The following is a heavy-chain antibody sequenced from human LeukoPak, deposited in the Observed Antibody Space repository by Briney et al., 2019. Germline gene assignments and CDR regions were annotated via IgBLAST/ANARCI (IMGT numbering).Heavy chain of an antibody. CDR2: ISGSGGST. V-gene: IGHV3-23*01. CDR1: GLTFSSDA. Sequence: PGGSLRLSCAASGLTFSSDAMSWVRQAPGKGLEWVSAISGSGGSTYYADSVKGRFTISRDNSKNTLYLQMNSLRAEDTAVYYCAKAKSYYSNYDYWGQGTLVTVSS. CDR3: AKAKSYYSNYDY. J-gene: IGHJ4*02. D-gene: IGHD4-11*01.